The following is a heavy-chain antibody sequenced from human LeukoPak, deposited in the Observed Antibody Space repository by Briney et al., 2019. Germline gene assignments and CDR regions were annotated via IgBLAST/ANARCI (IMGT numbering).Heavy chain of an antibody. CDR3: AKSFRNSSGWYDY. CDR1: VFTFGSCA. J-gene: IGHJ4*02. D-gene: IGHD6-13*01. V-gene: IGHV3-23*01. Sequence: GGSLRLSCAASVFTFGSCAMSWVRQAPGKGLEWVSGISGSGTSTYYADPVKGWFTISGDNSKNTLYLQMNSLRAEDTAVYYCAKSFRNSSGWYDYGGQGTLVTVSS. CDR2: ISGSGTST.